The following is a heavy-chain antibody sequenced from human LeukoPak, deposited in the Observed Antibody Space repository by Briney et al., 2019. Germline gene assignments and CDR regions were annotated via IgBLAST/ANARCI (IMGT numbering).Heavy chain of an antibody. J-gene: IGHJ4*02. D-gene: IGHD4-17*01. CDR1: GYSFTSYW. CDR3: ASGVATVTQYYFDY. V-gene: IGHV3-53*01. CDR2: IYSGGST. Sequence: GESLKISCKGSGYSFTSYWIGWVRQAPGKGLEWVSIIYSGGSTYYADSVKGRFTISRDNSKNTLYLQMNSLRVEDTAVYYCASGVATVTQYYFDYWGQGTLVTVSS.